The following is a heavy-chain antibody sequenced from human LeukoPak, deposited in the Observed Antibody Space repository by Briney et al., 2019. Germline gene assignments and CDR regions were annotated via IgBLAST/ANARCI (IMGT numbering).Heavy chain of an antibody. CDR3: ARADIVVVPAAPYFLN. CDR2: IYYSGST. CDR1: GGSIGSGGYY. J-gene: IGHJ4*02. Sequence: SQTLSLTCTVSGGSIGSGGYYWSWIRQHPGRGLEWIGYIYYSGSTYYNPSLKSRVTISVDTSKNQFSLKLSSVTAADTAVYYCARADIVVVPAAPYFLNWGQGTLVTVSS. D-gene: IGHD2-2*01. V-gene: IGHV4-31*03.